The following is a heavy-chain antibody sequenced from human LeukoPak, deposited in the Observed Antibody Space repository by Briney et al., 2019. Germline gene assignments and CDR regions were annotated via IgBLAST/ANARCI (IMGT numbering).Heavy chain of an antibody. CDR1: GGSYY. J-gene: IGHJ4*02. D-gene: IGHD2-2*01. Sequence: SETLSLTCTVSGGSYYWSWIRQPPGKGLEWIGFVYYSGNTNYNPSLKSRVTISLDTSKNQFSLKLRSVTTADTAVYYCARGRYQLDYWGQGTLVTVST. CDR3: ARGRYQLDY. V-gene: IGHV4-59*01. CDR2: VYYSGNT.